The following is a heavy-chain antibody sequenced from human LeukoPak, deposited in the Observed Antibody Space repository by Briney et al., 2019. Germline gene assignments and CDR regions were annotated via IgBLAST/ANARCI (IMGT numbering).Heavy chain of an antibody. CDR3: ARAADIVVVVSSYYYYYMDV. J-gene: IGHJ6*03. V-gene: IGHV7-4-1*02. Sequence: GASVKVSCKASGYTFTSYAMNWVRQAPGQGLEWMGWINTNTGNPTYAQGFTGRFVFSLDTSVSTAYLQISSLKAEDTAVYYCARAADIVVVVSSYYYYYMDVWGKGTMVTVSS. D-gene: IGHD2-15*01. CDR1: GYTFTSYA. CDR2: INTNTGNP.